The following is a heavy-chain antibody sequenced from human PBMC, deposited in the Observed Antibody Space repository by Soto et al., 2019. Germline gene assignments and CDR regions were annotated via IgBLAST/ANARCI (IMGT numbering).Heavy chain of an antibody. V-gene: IGHV1-3*01. Sequence: QVQLVQSGAEVKKPGASVKVSCKASGYTFTSYAMHWVRQAPGQRFEWMGWINAGNGNTKYSQKFQGRVTITRDTSASTAYMELSSLRSEDTAVYYCARGGYCSSTSCYTRLYYYYYGMDVWGQGTTVTVSS. CDR3: ARGGYCSSTSCYTRLYYYYYGMDV. D-gene: IGHD2-2*02. CDR2: INAGNGNT. CDR1: GYTFTSYA. J-gene: IGHJ6*02.